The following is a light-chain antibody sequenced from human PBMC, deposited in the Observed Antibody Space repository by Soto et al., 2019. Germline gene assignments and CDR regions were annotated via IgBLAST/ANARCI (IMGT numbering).Light chain of an antibody. CDR2: GTS. CDR1: QSVSSN. J-gene: IGKJ1*01. V-gene: IGKV3-15*01. CDR3: QHSNNWPRT. Sequence: EIVMTQSPATLSVSPGERATLSCRASQSVSSNLAWYQQKPGQAPRLLIYGTSTRATDIPARFTGSRSGTEFTLTISSLQSADFALYSCQHSNNWPRTFGHGTKLEIK.